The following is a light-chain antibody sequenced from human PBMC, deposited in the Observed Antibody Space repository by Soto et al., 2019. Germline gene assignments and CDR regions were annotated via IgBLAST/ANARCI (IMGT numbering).Light chain of an antibody. CDR3: QSYDTSLSGSGV. V-gene: IGLV1-40*01. CDR2: ANT. CDR1: SSNIGAGYD. Sequence: QSVLTQPPSVSGAPGQSVTISCTGSSSNIGAGYDVHWYQQRPGAAPRLLIFANTDRPSGVPDRFSASKSYTSASLTIAGLQAEDEADYYCQSYDTSLSGSGVFGTGTKVTLL. J-gene: IGLJ1*01.